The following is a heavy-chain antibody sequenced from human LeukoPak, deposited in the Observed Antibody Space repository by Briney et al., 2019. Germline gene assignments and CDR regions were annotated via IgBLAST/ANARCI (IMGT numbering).Heavy chain of an antibody. CDR2: ISAYNGNT. D-gene: IGHD6-13*01. CDR1: GYTFTSYG. CDR3: ARVLKRQLVRGLDWFDP. V-gene: IGHV1-18*01. J-gene: IGHJ5*02. Sequence: ASVKVSCKASGYTFTSYGISWVRQAPGQGLEWMGWISAYNGNTNYAQKLQGRVTMTTDTSTSPAYMELRSLRSDDTAVYYCARVLKRQLVRGLDWFDPWGQGTLLTVS.